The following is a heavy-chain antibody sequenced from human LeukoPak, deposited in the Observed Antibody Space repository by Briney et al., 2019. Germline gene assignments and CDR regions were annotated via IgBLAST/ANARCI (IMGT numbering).Heavy chain of an antibody. Sequence: ASVKVSCKASGYTFTSYYMHWVRQAPGQGLEWMGIINPSGGSTSYAQKFQGRVTMTRDMSTSTVYMELSSLRSEDTAVYYCARAGRMVASYDYWGQGTLATVSS. J-gene: IGHJ4*02. CDR2: INPSGGST. V-gene: IGHV1-46*01. D-gene: IGHD5-12*01. CDR3: ARAGRMVASYDY. CDR1: GYTFTSYY.